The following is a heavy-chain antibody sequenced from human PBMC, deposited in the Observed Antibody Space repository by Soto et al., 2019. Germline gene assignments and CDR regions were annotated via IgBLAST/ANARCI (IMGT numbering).Heavy chain of an antibody. CDR1: GYTFTSYG. J-gene: IGHJ6*02. CDR3: ARGKCSSTSCYCYYYGMDV. V-gene: IGHV1-18*01. Sequence: ASVKVSCKASGYTFTSYGISWVRQAPGQGLEWMGWISAYNGNTNYAQKLQGRVTMTTDTSTSTAYMELRSLRSDDTAVYYCARGKCSSTSCYCYYYGMDVWGQGTTVTVSS. CDR2: ISAYNGNT. D-gene: IGHD2-2*01.